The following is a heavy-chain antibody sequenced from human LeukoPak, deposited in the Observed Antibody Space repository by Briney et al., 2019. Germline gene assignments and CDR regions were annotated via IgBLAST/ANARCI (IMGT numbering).Heavy chain of an antibody. CDR2: ISGSGGST. J-gene: IGHJ5*02. V-gene: IGHV3-23*01. Sequence: GGSPRLSCAASGFTFSSYAMSWVHQAPGKGLEWVSAISGSGGSTYYADSVKGRFTISRDNSKNTLYLQMNSLRAEDTAVYYCAKDVSAAITNWFDPWGQGTLVTVCS. CDR3: AKDVSAAITNWFDP. D-gene: IGHD2-2*01. CDR1: GFTFSSYA.